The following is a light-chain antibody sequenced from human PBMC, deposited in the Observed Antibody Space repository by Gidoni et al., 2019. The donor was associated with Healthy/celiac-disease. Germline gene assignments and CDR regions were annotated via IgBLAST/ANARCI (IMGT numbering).Light chain of an antibody. CDR1: QSISSY. V-gene: IGKV1-39*01. CDR2: AAS. Sequence: QMTQSPSSLSASVGDRVTITCRASQSISSYLNWYQQKPGKAPKLLIYAASSLQSGVPSRFSGSGSGTDITLTISSLQPEDFATYYCQQSYSTAITFGQGTRLEIK. CDR3: QQSYSTAIT. J-gene: IGKJ5*01.